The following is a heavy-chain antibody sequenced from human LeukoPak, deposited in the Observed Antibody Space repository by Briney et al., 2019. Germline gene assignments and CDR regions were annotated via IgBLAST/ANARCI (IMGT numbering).Heavy chain of an antibody. CDR1: GFTVSSNY. D-gene: IGHD3-22*01. CDR2: FYNAGST. V-gene: IGHV3-66*01. CDR3: ARGYYYDSSGYYYVRPPEY. J-gene: IGHJ4*02. Sequence: GGSLRLSCAASGFTVSSNYMTWVRQAPGKGLKWVSVFYNAGSTYYADSVKGRFTISRDNSKNTLYLQMNSLRAEDTAVYYCARGYYYDSSGYYYVRPPEYWGQGTLVTVSS.